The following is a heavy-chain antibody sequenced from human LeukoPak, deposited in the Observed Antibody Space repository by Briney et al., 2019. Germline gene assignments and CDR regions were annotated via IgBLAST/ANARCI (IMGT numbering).Heavy chain of an antibody. CDR1: GYTFTSCY. Sequence: ASVKVSCKASGYTFTSCYIYWMRQAPGQGLEWLGIVNPGGGSTSYAQKFQGRVTMTRGMSTSTVYMELSSLRSEDTAVYYCARGPEGSGYYYAYWGQGTLVTVSS. J-gene: IGHJ4*02. CDR2: VNPGGGST. CDR3: ARGPEGSGYYYAY. D-gene: IGHD3-22*01. V-gene: IGHV1-46*01.